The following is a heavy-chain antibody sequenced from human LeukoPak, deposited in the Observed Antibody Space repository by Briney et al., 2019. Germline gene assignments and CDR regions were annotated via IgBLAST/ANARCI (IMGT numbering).Heavy chain of an antibody. J-gene: IGHJ6*03. D-gene: IGHD1-1*01. CDR3: ARDLVERLNYYYMDV. Sequence: TGGSLRLSCAASGFTFSSYSMNWDRQAPGKGLEWVSSISSSSSYIYYADSVKGRFTISRDNAKNSLYLQMNSLRAEDTAVYYCARDLVERLNYYYMDVWGKGTTVTVSS. CDR1: GFTFSSYS. CDR2: ISSSSSYI. V-gene: IGHV3-21*01.